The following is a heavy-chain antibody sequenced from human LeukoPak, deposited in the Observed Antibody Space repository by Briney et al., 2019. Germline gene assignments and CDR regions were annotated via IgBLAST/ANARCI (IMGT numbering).Heavy chain of an antibody. D-gene: IGHD4-17*01. V-gene: IGHV3-7*01. CDR1: GFTMSTYW. CDR3: ASAGTSYGDQFFDY. Sequence: PGGSLRLSCAASGFTMSTYWMSWVRQAPGKGLEWVASIKQGGSEQHYVESLKGRFTISRDNVKNSLYLQMNSLRAEDTAVYYCASAGTSYGDQFFDYWGQGTLVTVSS. CDR2: IKQGGSEQ. J-gene: IGHJ4*02.